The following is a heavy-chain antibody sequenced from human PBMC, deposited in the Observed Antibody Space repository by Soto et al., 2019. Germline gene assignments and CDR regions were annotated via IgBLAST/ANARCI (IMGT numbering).Heavy chain of an antibody. Sequence: SETLSLTCAVYGGSFSGYYWSWIRQPPGKGLDWIGEINHSGSTNYNPSLKSRVTISVDTSKNQFSLKLSSVTAADTAVYYCARKGDYVWGSYRRREYYFDYWGQGTLVTVSS. CDR2: INHSGST. CDR3: ARKGDYVWGSYRRREYYFDY. V-gene: IGHV4-34*01. J-gene: IGHJ4*02. CDR1: GGSFSGYY. D-gene: IGHD3-16*01.